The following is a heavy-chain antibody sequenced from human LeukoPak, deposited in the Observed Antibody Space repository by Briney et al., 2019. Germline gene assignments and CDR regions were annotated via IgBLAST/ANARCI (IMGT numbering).Heavy chain of an antibody. CDR1: GFTFSGYW. CDR3: AKDQYSSSTFFDY. Sequence: GGSLRLSCAASGFTFSGYWMSWVRQAPGKGLEWVANIKQDGSENYYVDSVKGRFTISRDNAKNSLYLQMNSLRAEDTALYYCAKDQYSSSTFFDYWGQGTLVTVSS. D-gene: IGHD6-13*01. V-gene: IGHV3-7*03. J-gene: IGHJ4*02. CDR2: IKQDGSEN.